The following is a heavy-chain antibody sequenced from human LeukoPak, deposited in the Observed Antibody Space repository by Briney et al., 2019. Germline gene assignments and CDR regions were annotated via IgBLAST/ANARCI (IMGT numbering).Heavy chain of an antibody. Sequence: GGSLRLSCAASGFTFSNAWMTWVRQAPGKGLDWVGLIKSKTDGGTTDYAAPVKGRFTISRDDSKNTLYLQMNSLRTEDTAVYYCTTTVGYSGYDWGYWGQGSLVTVSS. D-gene: IGHD5-12*01. CDR2: IKSKTDGGTT. CDR1: GFTFSNAW. J-gene: IGHJ4*02. V-gene: IGHV3-15*01. CDR3: TTTVGYSGYDWGY.